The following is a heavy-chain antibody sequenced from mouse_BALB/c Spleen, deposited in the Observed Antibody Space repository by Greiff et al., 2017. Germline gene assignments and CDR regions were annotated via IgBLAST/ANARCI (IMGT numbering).Heavy chain of an antibody. CDR1: GFTFSSYT. CDR3: AGDSGAMDY. CDR2: ISNGGGST. J-gene: IGHJ4*01. D-gene: IGHD3-2*02. Sequence: EVKLQESGGGLVQPGGSLKLSCAASGFTFSSYTMSWVRQTPEKRLEWVAYISNGGGSTYYPDTVKGRFTISRDNAKNTLYLQMSSLKSEDTAMYYCAGDSGAMDYWGQGTSVTVSS. V-gene: IGHV5-12-2*01.